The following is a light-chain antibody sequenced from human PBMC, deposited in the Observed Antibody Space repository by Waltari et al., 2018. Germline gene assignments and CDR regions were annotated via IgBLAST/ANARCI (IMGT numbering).Light chain of an antibody. CDR1: SSDVGRYDY. CDR3: CSYAGGYTYV. V-gene: IGLV2-23*02. Sequence: QSALIQPPSVSGSPGQSVTISCTGTSSDVGRYDYVSWYQQHPGKAPKLLLYGVSKRPSGSSNHFSGSKSGNTASLTISGLQVEDEADYYCCSYAGGYTYVFGTGTWVTVL. J-gene: IGLJ1*01. CDR2: GVS.